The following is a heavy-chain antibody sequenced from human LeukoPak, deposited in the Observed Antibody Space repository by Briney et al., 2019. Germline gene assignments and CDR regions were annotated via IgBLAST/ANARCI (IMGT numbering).Heavy chain of an antibody. D-gene: IGHD6-19*01. CDR1: GGSISSYY. CDR3: ARHSPIYIAVAGTRGVTWFDP. CDR2: NYYSGST. Sequence: ASETLSLTCTVSGGSISSYYWSWIRQPPGKGLEWIGYNYYSGSTNYNPSLKSRVTISVDTSKNQFSLKLSSVTAADTAVYYCARHSPIYIAVAGTRGVTWFDPWGQGTLVTVSS. J-gene: IGHJ5*02. V-gene: IGHV4-59*08.